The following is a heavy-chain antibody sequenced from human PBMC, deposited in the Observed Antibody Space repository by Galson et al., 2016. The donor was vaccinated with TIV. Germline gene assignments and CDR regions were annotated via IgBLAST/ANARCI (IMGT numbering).Heavy chain of an antibody. V-gene: IGHV1-8*01. CDR2: MNPDNAKT. CDR3: ARLVSRSWYADWFDP. J-gene: IGHJ5*02. CDR1: GYTFTNDH. Sequence: SVKVSCKASGYTFTNDHIHWVRQVSGQGPEWVGWMNPDNAKTGFAQKFQGRVAMTRNTSVSTVYMELSMLTSEDTAVYYCARLVSRSWYADWFDPWGQGTLVPVSS. D-gene: IGHD6-13*01.